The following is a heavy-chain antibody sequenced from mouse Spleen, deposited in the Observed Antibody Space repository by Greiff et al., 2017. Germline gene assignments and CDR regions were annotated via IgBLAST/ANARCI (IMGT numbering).Heavy chain of an antibody. J-gene: IGHJ4*01. V-gene: IGHV2-5*01. D-gene: IGHD2-3*01. CDR3: AKKKDDGYYEGLYAMDY. Sequence: QVQLQQSGPGLVQPSQSLSITCTVSGFSLTSYGVHWVRQSPGKGLEWLGVIWRGGSTDYNAAFMSRLSITKDNSKSQVFFKMNSLQADDTAIYYCAKKKDDGYYEGLYAMDYWGQGTSVTVSS. CDR2: IWRGGST. CDR1: GFSLTSYG.